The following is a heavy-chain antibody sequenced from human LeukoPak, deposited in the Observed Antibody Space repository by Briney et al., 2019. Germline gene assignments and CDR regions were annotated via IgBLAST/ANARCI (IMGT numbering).Heavy chain of an antibody. CDR2: ISYSGST. V-gene: IGHV4-59*08. Sequence: SETLSLTCTVSGGSINNYYWSWIRQPPGKGLEWLGYISYSGSTNYNPSLKSRVTISVDTSKNQFSLKLTSVTAADTAIYYCARVVGNMAAATLYFDYWGQGTLVTVSS. CDR1: GGSINNYY. D-gene: IGHD2-15*01. J-gene: IGHJ4*02. CDR3: ARVVGNMAAATLYFDY.